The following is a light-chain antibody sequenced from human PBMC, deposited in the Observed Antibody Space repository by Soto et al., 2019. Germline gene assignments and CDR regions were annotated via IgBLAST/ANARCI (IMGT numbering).Light chain of an antibody. CDR1: QSISSW. CDR2: KAS. V-gene: IGKV1-5*03. J-gene: IGKJ5*01. Sequence: IQMTQSPSTLSASVGDRVTITCRASQSISSWLAWYQQKPGKAPKLLIYKASSLESGVPSRFSGSGSGTEFTLTISSLQTDDFATYYCQQYNSYPITFGQGTRLEIK. CDR3: QQYNSYPIT.